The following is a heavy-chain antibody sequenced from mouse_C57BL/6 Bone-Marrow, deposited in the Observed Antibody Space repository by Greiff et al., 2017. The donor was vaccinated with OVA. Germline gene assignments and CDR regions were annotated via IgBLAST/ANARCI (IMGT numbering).Heavy chain of an antibody. J-gene: IGHJ3*01. CDR2: INPNYGTT. CDR1: GYSFTDYN. D-gene: IGHD2-3*01. V-gene: IGHV1-39*01. Sequence: VHVKQSGPELVKPGASVKISCKASGYSFTDYNMNWVKQSNGKSLEWIGVINPNYGTTSYNQKFKGKATLTVDQSSSTAYMQLNSLTSEDSAVYYCARSQWLLRKAFAYWGQGTLVTVSA. CDR3: ARSQWLLRKAFAY.